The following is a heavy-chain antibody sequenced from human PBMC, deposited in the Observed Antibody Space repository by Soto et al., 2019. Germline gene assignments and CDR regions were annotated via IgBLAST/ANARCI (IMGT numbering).Heavy chain of an antibody. J-gene: IGHJ6*02. D-gene: IGHD1-1*01. Sequence: QVQLVQSGAEVKKPGASVKVSCKASGYTFTSYDINWVRQATGQGLEWMGWMNPNSGNTGYAQKFQGRVTMTRNTSIRTADMELSSLRSEDTAVYYCARTGKVTVGDYYGMDVWGQGTTVTVSS. CDR3: ARTGKVTVGDYYGMDV. V-gene: IGHV1-8*01. CDR2: MNPNSGNT. CDR1: GYTFTSYD.